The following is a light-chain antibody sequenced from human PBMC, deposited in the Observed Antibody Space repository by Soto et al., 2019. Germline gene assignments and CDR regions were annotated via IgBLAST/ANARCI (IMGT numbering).Light chain of an antibody. J-gene: IGLJ3*02. CDR2: AND. CDR3: ATWSDSLKGWV. V-gene: IGLV1-44*01. CDR1: SSDIGSNS. Sequence: QSVLTQPPSASRTPGQRVTIPCSGSSSDIGSNSVNWYQQLPGAAPRLLIYANDHRPSGVPGRFSASKSGTSASLAISGVRSEDEAFYYCATWSDSLKGWVFGGGTKLTVL.